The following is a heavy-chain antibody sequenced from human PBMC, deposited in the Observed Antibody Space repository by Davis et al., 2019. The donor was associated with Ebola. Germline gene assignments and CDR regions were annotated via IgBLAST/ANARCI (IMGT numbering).Heavy chain of an antibody. CDR2: ISAYNGNT. CDR3: AREGRVTRELLAYYGMDV. Sequence: ASVKVSCKASGYTFTSYGISWVRQAPGQGLEWMGSISAYNGNTNYAQKPQGRVTMTTDTSTSTAYMKLRSLRSDDTAVYYCAREGRVTRELLAYYGMDVWGQGTTVTVSS. D-gene: IGHD1-26*01. CDR1: GYTFTSYG. J-gene: IGHJ6*02. V-gene: IGHV1-18*01.